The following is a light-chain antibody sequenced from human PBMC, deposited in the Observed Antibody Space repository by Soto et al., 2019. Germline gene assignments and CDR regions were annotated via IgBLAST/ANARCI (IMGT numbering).Light chain of an antibody. Sequence: DIQMTQSPSSVSASVGDRVTITCRASQGISSWLAWYQQKPGKAPKLLIYAASSLQSGVPSRFSGSDSGTDFTLTISSLRPDDFATFYCQQYKVYPYTFGQGTRLDI. V-gene: IGKV1D-16*01. CDR3: QQYKVYPYT. CDR1: QGISSW. J-gene: IGKJ2*01. CDR2: AAS.